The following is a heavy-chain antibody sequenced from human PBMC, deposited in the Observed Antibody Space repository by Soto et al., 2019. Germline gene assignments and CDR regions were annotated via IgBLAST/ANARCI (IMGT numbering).Heavy chain of an antibody. J-gene: IGHJ6*02. Sequence: PGGSLRLSCAASGFTFSSYWMSGVRQAPGKGLEWVANIKQDGSEKYYVDSLKGRFTISRDNSKNTLYLQMNSLRAEDTAVYYCARDYYRFNSGYGFSMDVWGQGTTVTVSS. V-gene: IGHV3-7*01. CDR3: ARDYYRFNSGYGFSMDV. D-gene: IGHD5-12*01. CDR1: GFTFSSYW. CDR2: IKQDGSEK.